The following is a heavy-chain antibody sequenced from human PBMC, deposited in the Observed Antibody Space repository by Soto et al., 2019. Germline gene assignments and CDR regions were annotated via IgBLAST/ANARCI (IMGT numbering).Heavy chain of an antibody. CDR3: TKGGYDLIYYFGMDV. D-gene: IGHD5-12*01. Sequence: EVQLIESGGGWVQPGTSLRVSCPASGFTFHEYAMHWVRQAPGKGLEWVSGISSDGDTIAYADSVQGRFTVFRDNAKNSLYLQMNSLRAEDTALYYCTKGGYDLIYYFGMDVWGQGTTVTVSS. CDR1: GFTFHEYA. J-gene: IGHJ6*02. CDR2: ISSDGDTI. V-gene: IGHV3-9*01.